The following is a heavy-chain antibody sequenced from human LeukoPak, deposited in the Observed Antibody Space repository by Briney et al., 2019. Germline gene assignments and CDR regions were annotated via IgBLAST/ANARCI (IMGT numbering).Heavy chain of an antibody. CDR2: ISGGDGST. J-gene: IGHJ5*01. D-gene: IGHD7-27*01. Sequence: GGSLRLSCAASGFPFSVFGMSWDRQAPGKGLEWVSFISGGDGSTYYTDSVKGRFTISKDNSKNTLYLQLNGLRAEDTAIYYCAKTTWGLGRSFDSWGQGTLVTVSS. CDR1: GFPFSVFG. CDR3: AKTTWGLGRSFDS. V-gene: IGHV3-23*01.